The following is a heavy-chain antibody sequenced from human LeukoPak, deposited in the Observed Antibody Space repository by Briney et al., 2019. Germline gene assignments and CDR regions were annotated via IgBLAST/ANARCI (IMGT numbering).Heavy chain of an antibody. Sequence: GGSLRLSCAASGFTFTYYTMSWVRQAPGKGLEWVSAISGSGGSTYYADSVKGRFTVSRDNSKNTLYLQMNSLRAEDTAVYYCAKDQASSGYYSIDYWGQGTLVTVS. J-gene: IGHJ4*02. CDR3: AKDQASSGYYSIDY. V-gene: IGHV3-23*01. CDR1: GFTFTYYT. CDR2: ISGSGGST. D-gene: IGHD3-22*01.